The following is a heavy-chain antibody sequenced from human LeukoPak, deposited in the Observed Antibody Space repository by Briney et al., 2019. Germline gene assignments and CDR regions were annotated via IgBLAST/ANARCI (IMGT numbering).Heavy chain of an antibody. CDR2: INHSGST. CDR3: ARRGPTSGRGDAFDY. Sequence: SETLSLTCAVYGGSFSGYYWSWIRQPPGKGLEWIGEINHSGSTNYNPSLKSRVTISVDTSKNQFSLKLSSVTAADTAVYYCARRGPTSGRGDAFDYWGQGTLVTVSS. V-gene: IGHV4-34*01. J-gene: IGHJ4*02. CDR1: GGSFSGYY. D-gene: IGHD6-19*01.